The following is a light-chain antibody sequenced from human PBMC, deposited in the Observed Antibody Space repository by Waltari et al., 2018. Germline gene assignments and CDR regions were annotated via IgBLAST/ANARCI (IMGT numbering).Light chain of an antibody. J-gene: IGLJ2*01. CDR2: ENK. CDR1: SPNVGDNY. Sequence: QPVLTQPPSVSAAPGQKVTISCPGSSPNVGDNYVAWYQHLPGTAPRLIIYENKIRPSGIPDQFSGSKSGTSATLAITGLQTGDEADYYCGTWDSSLSVVVFGGGTKVTVL. V-gene: IGLV1-51*02. CDR3: GTWDSSLSVVV.